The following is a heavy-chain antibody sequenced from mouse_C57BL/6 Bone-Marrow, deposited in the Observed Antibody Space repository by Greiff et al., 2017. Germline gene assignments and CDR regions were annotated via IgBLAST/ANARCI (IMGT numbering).Heavy chain of an antibody. J-gene: IGHJ2*01. Sequence: QVQLQQPGAELVMPGASVKLSCKASGYTFTSYWLHWVKQRPGQCLEWIGEIDPSDSYTNYNQKFKGKSTLTVDKSSSTAYMQLSSLTSEDSAVYYCARPGYWGQGTTLTVSS. CDR2: IDPSDSYT. V-gene: IGHV1-69*01. CDR3: ARPGY. CDR1: GYTFTSYW.